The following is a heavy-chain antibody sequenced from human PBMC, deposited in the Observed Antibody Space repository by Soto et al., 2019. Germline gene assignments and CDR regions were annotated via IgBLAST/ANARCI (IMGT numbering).Heavy chain of an antibody. Sequence: SETLSLTCTVSGGSISSYYLSWIRQPPGKGLEWIGYIYHSGSTYYNPSLKSRVTISVDRSKNQFSLKLSSVTAADTAVYYCARDHTYYGSGSYYFDYWGQGTLVTVSS. CDR1: GGSISSYY. CDR2: IYHSGST. D-gene: IGHD3-10*01. V-gene: IGHV4-59*12. J-gene: IGHJ4*02. CDR3: ARDHTYYGSGSYYFDY.